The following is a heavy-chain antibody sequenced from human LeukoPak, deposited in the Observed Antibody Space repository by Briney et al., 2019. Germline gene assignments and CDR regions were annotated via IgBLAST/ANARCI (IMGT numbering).Heavy chain of an antibody. CDR1: GFTFSSYA. J-gene: IGHJ4*02. D-gene: IGHD3-9*01. Sequence: GGSLRLSCAASGFTFSSYAMSWVRQAPGKGLEWVSAISTSGGRTYYADSVKGRFTISRDNSKNTLYLQMNGLRAEDTAVYYCARDLHDILTGPGDWGQGTLVTVSS. CDR2: ISTSGGRT. V-gene: IGHV3-23*01. CDR3: ARDLHDILTGPGD.